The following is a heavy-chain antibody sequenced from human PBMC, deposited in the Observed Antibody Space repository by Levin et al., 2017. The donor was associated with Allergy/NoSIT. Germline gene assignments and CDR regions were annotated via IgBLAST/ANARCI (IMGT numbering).Heavy chain of an antibody. CDR2: INPNSGGT. CDR3: ARGTLVRGVNVRYYFDY. J-gene: IGHJ4*02. D-gene: IGHD3-10*01. CDR1: GYTFTGYY. V-gene: IGHV1-2*02. Sequence: ASVKVSCKASGYTFTGYYMHWVRQAPGQGLEWMGWINPNSGGTNYAQKFQGRVTMTRDTSISTAYMELSRLRSDDTAVYYCARGTLVRGVNVRYYFDYWGQGTLVTVSS.